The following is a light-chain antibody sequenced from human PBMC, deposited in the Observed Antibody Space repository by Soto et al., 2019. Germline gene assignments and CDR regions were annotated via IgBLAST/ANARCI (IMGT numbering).Light chain of an antibody. Sequence: DIQMTQSPSTLSAPVGDRVTITCRASQSITTWLAWYQQKPGKAPKLLIYKASTLKSGVPSRFSGSGSGTEFTLTISSLQPDDFATYYCQQLRMYPSTFGGGTKVDI. J-gene: IGKJ4*01. CDR2: KAS. CDR1: QSITTW. V-gene: IGKV1-5*03. CDR3: QQLRMYPST.